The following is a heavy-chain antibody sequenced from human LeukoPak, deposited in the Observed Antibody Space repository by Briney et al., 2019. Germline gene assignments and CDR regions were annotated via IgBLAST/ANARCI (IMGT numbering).Heavy chain of an antibody. V-gene: IGHV3-48*03. CDR2: ISSSGSTI. Sequence: PGGSLRLSCAASGFTFSNYEMNWVRQAPGKGLEWVSYISSSGSTIYYADSVKGRFTISRDNAKNSLYLQMNSLRAEDTAVYYCARSRSGSYFDSWGHGTLVTVSS. CDR1: GFTFSNYE. J-gene: IGHJ4*01. D-gene: IGHD1-26*01. CDR3: ARSRSGSYFDS.